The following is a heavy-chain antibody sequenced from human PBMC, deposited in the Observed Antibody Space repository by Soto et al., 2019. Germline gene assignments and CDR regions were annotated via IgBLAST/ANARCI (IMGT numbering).Heavy chain of an antibody. CDR1: GDSISNLDYF. Sequence: PSETLSLTCSVSGDSISNLDYFWAWIRQPPGQALEYIGYIYKSATTYYNPPFESRVAISVDTSKSQFSLNVISVTAADTAVYFCARGRYCLTGRCFPNWFDSWGQGALVTVSS. D-gene: IGHD7-27*01. J-gene: IGHJ5*01. CDR3: ARGRYCLTGRCFPNWFDS. V-gene: IGHV4-30-4*01. CDR2: IYKSATT.